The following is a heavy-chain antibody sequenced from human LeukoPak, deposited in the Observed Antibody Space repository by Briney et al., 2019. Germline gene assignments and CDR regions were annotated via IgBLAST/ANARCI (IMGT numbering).Heavy chain of an antibody. CDR3: ARDPYSSGWTYPFDY. J-gene: IGHJ4*02. CDR1: GFTFSSYA. D-gene: IGHD6-19*01. V-gene: IGHV3-30-3*01. CDR2: ISYDGSNK. Sequence: GGSLRLSCAASGFTFSSYAMHWVRQAPGKGLEWVAVISYDGSNKYYADSVKGRFTISRDNSKNTLYLQMNSLRAEDTAVYYCARDPYSSGWTYPFDYWGQGTLVTVSS.